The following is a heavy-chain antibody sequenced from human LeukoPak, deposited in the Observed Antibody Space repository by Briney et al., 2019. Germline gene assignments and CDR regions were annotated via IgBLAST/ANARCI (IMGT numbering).Heavy chain of an antibody. CDR2: FDLEDGET. Sequence: ASVKVSCKVSGYTLTELSMHWVRQAPGKGLEWMGSFDLEDGETIYAQKFQGRVTMTEDKSTYTAYMELRSLRSEDMAVYYCATDRVGCINAFDIWGQGTMVTVSS. CDR1: GYTLTELS. J-gene: IGHJ3*02. D-gene: IGHD1-26*01. CDR3: ATDRVGCINAFDI. V-gene: IGHV1-24*01.